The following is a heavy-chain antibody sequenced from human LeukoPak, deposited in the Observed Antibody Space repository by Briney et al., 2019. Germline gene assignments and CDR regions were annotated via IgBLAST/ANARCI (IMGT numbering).Heavy chain of an antibody. Sequence: PGGSLRLSCAASGFTFSSYNMKWVRQAPGKGLEWVSSISSRSSYIFYADSVKGRFTISRDNAKKSLYLQMNSLRAEDTAVYYCARGVTYFDYWGQGTLVTVSS. J-gene: IGHJ4*02. V-gene: IGHV3-21*01. CDR1: GFTFSSYN. CDR3: ARGVTYFDY. D-gene: IGHD2-21*02. CDR2: ISSRSSYI.